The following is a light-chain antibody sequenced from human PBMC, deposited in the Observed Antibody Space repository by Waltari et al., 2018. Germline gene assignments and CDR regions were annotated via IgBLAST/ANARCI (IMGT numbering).Light chain of an antibody. V-gene: IGKV3-20*01. CDR1: QSVSRA. CDR3: QHYVRLPAT. Sequence: EIVLTQSPGTLSLSPGERATLSCWASQSVSRALVWYQQKPSQAPRLLIYGASTRAPGIPDRFSGSGSGTDFSLTINRLEPEDFAVYYCQHYVRLPATFGQGTKVEI. J-gene: IGKJ1*01. CDR2: GAS.